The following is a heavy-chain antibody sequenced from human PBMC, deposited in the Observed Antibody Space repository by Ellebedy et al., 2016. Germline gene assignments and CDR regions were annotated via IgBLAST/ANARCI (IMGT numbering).Heavy chain of an antibody. J-gene: IGHJ4*02. Sequence: ASVKVSCKASGYTFTTYAMHWVRQAPGQRLQWMGWINAGSGRTEYSQKFQGRVAISRDTSASTVYMELSSLRSEDTAVYYCARDFGWAKVGGVDYWGQGSLVTVSS. CDR2: INAGSGRT. D-gene: IGHD3-3*01. CDR3: ARDFGWAKVGGVDY. V-gene: IGHV1-3*01. CDR1: GYTFTTYA.